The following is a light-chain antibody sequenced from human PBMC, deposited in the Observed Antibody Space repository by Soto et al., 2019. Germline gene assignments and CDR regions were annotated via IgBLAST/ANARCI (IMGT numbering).Light chain of an antibody. Sequence: QMTQSPSSLSASVGARITITCRARQSIRTSLKWYHQKPGKAPRLLIYGASTLHSGVPSRFSGLGFETDVPLTVSCLQLEDSAIYYCQKSYSSPRSFCHGTKV. J-gene: IGKJ1*01. CDR1: QSIRTS. V-gene: IGKV1-39*01. CDR3: QKSYSSPRS. CDR2: GAS.